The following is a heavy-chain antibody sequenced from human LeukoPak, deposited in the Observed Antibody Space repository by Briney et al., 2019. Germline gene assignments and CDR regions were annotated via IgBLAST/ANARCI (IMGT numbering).Heavy chain of an antibody. CDR2: ISNDGSRK. J-gene: IGHJ4*02. V-gene: IGHV3-30*18. CDR3: AKDRYSYAFEYSDS. Sequence: GGSLRLSCAASGFTFSSYGMHWVRQAPGKGLGWVAVISNDGSRKYYADSVKGRFTISRDNSKNTLSLQVSSLRTEDTAVYYCAKDRYSYAFEYSDSWGQGTLVTVSS. CDR1: GFTFSSYG. D-gene: IGHD5-18*01.